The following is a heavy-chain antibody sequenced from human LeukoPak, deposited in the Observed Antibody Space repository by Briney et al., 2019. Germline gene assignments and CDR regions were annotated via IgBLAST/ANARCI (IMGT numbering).Heavy chain of an antibody. CDR1: GYTFTSYY. Sequence: GASVKVSCKASGYTFTSYYMHWVRQAPGQGLEWMGWINPNSGGTNYAQKFQGRVTMARDTSISTAYMELSRLRSDDTAVYYCVLGGTLESNAFDIWGQGTMVTVSS. CDR2: INPNSGGT. CDR3: VLGGTLESNAFDI. D-gene: IGHD1-1*01. V-gene: IGHV1-2*02. J-gene: IGHJ3*02.